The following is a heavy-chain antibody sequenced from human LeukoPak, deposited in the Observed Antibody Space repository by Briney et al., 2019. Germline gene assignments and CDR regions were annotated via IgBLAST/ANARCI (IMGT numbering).Heavy chain of an antibody. D-gene: IGHD7-27*01. J-gene: IGHJ5*02. CDR2: INTYNGNT. CDR1: GYTFTNYG. V-gene: IGHV1-18*04. CDR3: ARNSPRDVAGRQFLPGVLSLLSQCDNCFDP. Sequence: ASVKVSCKASGYTFTNYGISWVRQAPGQGLEWMGWINTYNGNTNYAQKFQGRDTMTTDTSTSTAHMELRSLRSDDTAVYYCARNSPRDVAGRQFLPGVLSLLSQCDNCFDPWGQGTLVSVSS.